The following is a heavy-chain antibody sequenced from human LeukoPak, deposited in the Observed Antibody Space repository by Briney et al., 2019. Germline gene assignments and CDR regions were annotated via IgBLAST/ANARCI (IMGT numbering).Heavy chain of an antibody. CDR2: INSDGSST. Sequence: GGSLRLSCATSGFTFSSYWMHWVRQAPGKRLVWVSRINSDGSSTSYADSVKGRFTISRDNAKNTLYLQMNSLRAEDTAVYYCARDLSSGYYYAGFGYWGQGTLVTVSS. V-gene: IGHV3-74*01. J-gene: IGHJ4*02. D-gene: IGHD3-22*01. CDR3: ARDLSSGYYYAGFGY. CDR1: GFTFSSYW.